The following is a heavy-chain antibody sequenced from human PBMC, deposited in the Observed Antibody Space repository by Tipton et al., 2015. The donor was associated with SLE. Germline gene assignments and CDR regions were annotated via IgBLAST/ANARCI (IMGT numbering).Heavy chain of an antibody. CDR2: MNPNSGNT. CDR1: GYSFTSYD. CDR3: ARGRYDSSGPWGY. J-gene: IGHJ4*02. Sequence: QLVQSGAEVKKPGASVKVSCKASGYSFTSYDINWVRQATGQGLEWMGWMNPNSGNTGYAQKFQGRVTMTRSTSISTAYMELSSLKSEDTAVYYWARGRYDSSGPWGYWGQGTLVTVSS. V-gene: IGHV1-8*01. D-gene: IGHD3-22*01.